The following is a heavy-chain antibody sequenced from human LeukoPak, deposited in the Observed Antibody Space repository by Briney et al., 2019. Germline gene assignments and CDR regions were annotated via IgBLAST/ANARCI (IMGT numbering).Heavy chain of an antibody. D-gene: IGHD4-17*01. V-gene: IGHV1-2*02. Sequence: ASVKVSCKASGYTFTGYYMNWVRQAPGQGLEWMGWINPNSGGTNYAQKFQGRVTMTRDTSISTAYMELSRLRSDDTAVYYCATVKADGDYDGLFFLDYWGQGTLVTVSS. J-gene: IGHJ4*02. CDR1: GYTFTGYY. CDR3: ATVKADGDYDGLFFLDY. CDR2: INPNSGGT.